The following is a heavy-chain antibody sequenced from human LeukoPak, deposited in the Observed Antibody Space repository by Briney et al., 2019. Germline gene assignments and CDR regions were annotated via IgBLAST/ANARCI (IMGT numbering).Heavy chain of an antibody. J-gene: IGHJ3*02. CDR2: INPSGGST. V-gene: IGHV1-46*01. CDR1: GCTFTSYY. CDR3: ARNTKTTYGEETYAFDI. Sequence: EASVKVSCEASGCTFTSYYMHWVRQAPGQGLEWMGIINPSGGSTSYAQKFQGRVTMTRDTSTSTVYMELSSLRSEDTAVYYCARNTKTTYGEETYAFDIWGQGTMVTVSS. D-gene: IGHD4-17*01.